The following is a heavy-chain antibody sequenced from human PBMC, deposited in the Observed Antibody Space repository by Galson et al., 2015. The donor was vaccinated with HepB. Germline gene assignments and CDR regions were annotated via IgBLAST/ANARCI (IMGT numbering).Heavy chain of an antibody. D-gene: IGHD5-12*01. CDR2: ISYDGSTE. CDR3: AREAESGYDLHAIDV. V-gene: IGHV3-30*04. J-gene: IGHJ6*02. Sequence: SLRLSCAASGFTFTTYAMHWVRRAPGKGLEWVAIISYDGSTENYADSVKGRFTISRDNSKNTLYLQLNSLRTEDTALYYCAREAESGYDLHAIDVWGQGTTVTVSS. CDR1: GFTFTTYA.